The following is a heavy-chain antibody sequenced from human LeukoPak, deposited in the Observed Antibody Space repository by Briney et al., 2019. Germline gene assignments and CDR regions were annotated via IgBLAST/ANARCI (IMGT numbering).Heavy chain of an antibody. Sequence: GGSLRLSCAASGFTFSSYGMHWVRQAPGKGLEWVAVISYDGSNKYYADSVKGRFTISRDNSKNTLYLQMNSLRAEDTAVYYCATWFGELSWGLFDYWGQGTLVTVSS. CDR3: ATWFGELSWGLFDY. J-gene: IGHJ4*02. V-gene: IGHV3-30*03. CDR2: ISYDGSNK. D-gene: IGHD3-10*01. CDR1: GFTFSSYG.